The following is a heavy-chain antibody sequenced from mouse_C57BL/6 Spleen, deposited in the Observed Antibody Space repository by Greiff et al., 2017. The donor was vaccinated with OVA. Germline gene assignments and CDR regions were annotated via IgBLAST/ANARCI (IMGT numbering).Heavy chain of an antibody. CDR3: ASRWDYVYAMDY. V-gene: IGHV5-17*01. CDR1: GFTFSDYG. CDR2: ISSGSSTI. Sequence: EVKVVESGGGLVKPGGSLKLSCAASGFTFSDYGMHWVRQAPEKGLEWVAYISSGSSTIYYADTVKGRFTISRDNAKNTLFLQMTSLRSEDTAMYYCASRWDYVYAMDYWGQGTSVTVSS. D-gene: IGHD2-4*01. J-gene: IGHJ4*01.